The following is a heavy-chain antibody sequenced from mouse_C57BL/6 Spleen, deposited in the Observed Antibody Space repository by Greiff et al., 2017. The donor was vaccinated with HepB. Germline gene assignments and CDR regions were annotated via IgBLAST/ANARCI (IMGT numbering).Heavy chain of an antibody. J-gene: IGHJ4*01. D-gene: IGHD2-5*01. CDR3: AKGDYSNYDYAMDY. Sequence: VQLVESDAELVKPGASVKISCKVSGYTFTDHTIHWMKQRPEQGLEWIGYIYPRDGSTKYNEKFKGKATLTADKSSSTAYMQLNSLTSEDSAVYFCAKGDYSNYDYAMDYWGQGTSVTVSS. CDR1: GYTFTDHT. V-gene: IGHV1-78*01. CDR2: IYPRDGST.